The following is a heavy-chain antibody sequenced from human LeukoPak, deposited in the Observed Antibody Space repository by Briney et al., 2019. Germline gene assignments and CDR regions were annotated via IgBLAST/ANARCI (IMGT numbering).Heavy chain of an antibody. CDR2: ISSSGSTI. V-gene: IGHV3-11*04. J-gene: IGHJ4*02. CDR1: GFTFSDYY. CDR3: ARDWKYYDFWSGYWEGGIRRKSFDY. Sequence: PGGSLRLSCAASGFTFSDYYMSWIRQAPGKGLEWVSYISSSGSTIYYADSVKGRFTISRDNAKNSLYLQMNSLRAEDTAVYYCARDWKYYDFWSGYWEGGIRRKSFDYWGQGTLVTVSS. D-gene: IGHD3-3*01.